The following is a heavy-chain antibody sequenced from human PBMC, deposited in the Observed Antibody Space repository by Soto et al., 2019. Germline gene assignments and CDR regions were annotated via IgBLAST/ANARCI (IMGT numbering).Heavy chain of an antibody. CDR1: GGSISSSSYY. D-gene: IGHD6-6*01. Sequence: LSLTCTVSGGSISSSSYYWGWIRQPPGKGLEWIGSIYYSGSTYYNPSLKSRVTISVDTSKNQFSLKLSSVTAADTAVYYCARQLRTRYYFDYWGQGTLVTVSS. J-gene: IGHJ4*02. V-gene: IGHV4-39*01. CDR2: IYYSGST. CDR3: ARQLRTRYYFDY.